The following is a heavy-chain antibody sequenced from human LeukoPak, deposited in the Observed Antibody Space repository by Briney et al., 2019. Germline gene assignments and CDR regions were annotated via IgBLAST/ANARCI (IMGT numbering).Heavy chain of an antibody. Sequence: QPGGSPRLSCAVSGFTFSSYWMSWVRQAPGKGLEWVANIKQDGSEKYYVDSVKGRFTISRDNAKNSLYLQMNSLRAEDTAVYYCARGYWQLGYWGQGTLVTVSS. CDR1: GFTFSSYW. V-gene: IGHV3-7*01. CDR2: IKQDGSEK. J-gene: IGHJ4*02. D-gene: IGHD1-26*01. CDR3: ARGYWQLGY.